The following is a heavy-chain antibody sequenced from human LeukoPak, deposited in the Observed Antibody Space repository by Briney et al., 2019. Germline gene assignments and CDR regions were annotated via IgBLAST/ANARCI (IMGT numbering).Heavy chain of an antibody. J-gene: IGHJ4*02. CDR3: ARDRGGGNYYFDY. Sequence: ASVKVSCKSSGYTFTSYYMHWVRQAPGQGREWMGIINPSGGSTSYAQKFQGRVTMTRDTSTSTVYMELSSLRSEDTAVYYCARDRGGGNYYFDYWGQGTLVTVSS. CDR1: GYTFTSYY. CDR2: INPSGGST. D-gene: IGHD4-23*01. V-gene: IGHV1-46*01.